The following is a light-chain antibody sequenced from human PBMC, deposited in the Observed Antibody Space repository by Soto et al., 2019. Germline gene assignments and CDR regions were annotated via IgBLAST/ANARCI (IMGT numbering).Light chain of an antibody. CDR1: SSDVGGYNY. CDR2: EVS. V-gene: IGLV2-14*01. CDR3: SSYTSSSTLGYV. J-gene: IGLJ1*01. Sequence: QSALTQPASVSGSPGQSITISCTGTSSDVGGYNYVSWYQQHPGEAPKLMIYEVSNRPSGVSNRFSGSKSGNTASLTISGLQAEDEADYYCSSYTSSSTLGYVFGTGTKVTVL.